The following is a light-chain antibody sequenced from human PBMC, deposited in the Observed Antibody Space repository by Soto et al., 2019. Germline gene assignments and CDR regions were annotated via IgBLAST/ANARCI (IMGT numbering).Light chain of an antibody. V-gene: IGLV2-14*03. CDR3: TSYTTSSTYV. Sequence: QSVLTQPASVSGSPGQSITISCTGTISDVSGYDYVSWYQHYPGKAPKLLIYDVSNRPSGVSDRFSGSKSGNTASLTISGLQAEYEADSSCTSYTTSSTYVFGPGTKVTVL. CDR2: DVS. CDR1: ISDVSGYDY. J-gene: IGLJ1*01.